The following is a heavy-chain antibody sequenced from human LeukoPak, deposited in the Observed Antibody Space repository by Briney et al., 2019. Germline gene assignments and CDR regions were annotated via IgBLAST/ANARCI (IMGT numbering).Heavy chain of an antibody. CDR3: AKARGYTYGFDAFDI. Sequence: PGGSLRLSCAASGFTFSRYEMNWFRQAPGKGLEWVSYISTSGSTIYYADSVKGRFTISRDNSKNTLYLQMNSLRAEDTAVYYCAKARGYTYGFDAFDIWGQGTMVTVSS. CDR1: GFTFSRYE. D-gene: IGHD5-18*01. CDR2: ISTSGSTI. V-gene: IGHV3-48*03. J-gene: IGHJ3*02.